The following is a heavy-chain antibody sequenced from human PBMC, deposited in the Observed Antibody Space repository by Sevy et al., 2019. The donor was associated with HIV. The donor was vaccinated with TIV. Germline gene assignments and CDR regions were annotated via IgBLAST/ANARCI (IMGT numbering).Heavy chain of an antibody. CDR1: GFIVSSNY. J-gene: IGHJ6*02. CDR3: ARDRNTAMVIGMDV. Sequence: GGSLRLSCAASGFIVSSNYMSWVRQAPGEGLEWVSVIYSGGSTYYADSVKGRFTISRANSKKTLYLQMNNLRAEDTAVYYCARDRNTAMVIGMDVWGQGTTVTVSS. D-gene: IGHD5-18*01. V-gene: IGHV3-53*01. CDR2: IYSGGST.